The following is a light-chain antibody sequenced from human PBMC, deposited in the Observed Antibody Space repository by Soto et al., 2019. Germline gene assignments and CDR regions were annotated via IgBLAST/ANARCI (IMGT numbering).Light chain of an antibody. J-gene: IGLJ1*01. CDR1: SSNIGAGYD. CDR3: QSYDSSLSGRV. Sequence: QSVLTQPPSVSGAPGQRVTISCTGSSSNIGAGYDVHWYQQLPGTAPKLLIYGNSNRPSGVPDRFSGSKSGTSASLAITGLQAEDEADYYCQSYDSSLSGRVFGTGTKLTGL. V-gene: IGLV1-40*01. CDR2: GNS.